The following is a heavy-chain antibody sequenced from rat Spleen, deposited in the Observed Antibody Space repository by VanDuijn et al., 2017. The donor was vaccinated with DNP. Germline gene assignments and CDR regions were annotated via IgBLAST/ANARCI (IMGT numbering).Heavy chain of an antibody. CDR3: ARPNFGSPYYFDY. Sequence: EVQLVESGGDLVQPGKSLRLSCAASGFTFSDYNMAWVRQAPKKGLEWVAAIIYDGTGTYYRDSVKGRFTISRNNAKNTLYLQMDSLRSEDTATYYCARPNFGSPYYFDYWGQGVMVTVSS. J-gene: IGHJ2*01. V-gene: IGHV5S10*01. CDR1: GFTFSDYN. CDR2: IIYDGTGT. D-gene: IGHD1-3*01.